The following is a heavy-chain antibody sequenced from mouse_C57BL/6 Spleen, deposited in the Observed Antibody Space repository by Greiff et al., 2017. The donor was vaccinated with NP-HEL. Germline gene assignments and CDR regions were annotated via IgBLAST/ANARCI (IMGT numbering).Heavy chain of an antibody. CDR3: ARKGWGY. Sequence: VQLQESGAELVKPGASVKLSCKASGYTFTSYWMQWVKQRPGQGLEWIGEIDPSDSYTNYNQKFKGKATLTVDTSSSTAYMQLRSLTSEDSAVYYCARKGWGYWGQGTTLTVSS. D-gene: IGHD2-3*01. CDR1: GYTFTSYW. J-gene: IGHJ2*01. V-gene: IGHV1-50*01. CDR2: IDPSDSYT.